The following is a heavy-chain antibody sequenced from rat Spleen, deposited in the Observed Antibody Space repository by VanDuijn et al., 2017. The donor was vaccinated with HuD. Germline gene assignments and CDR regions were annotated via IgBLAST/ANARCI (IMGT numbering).Heavy chain of an antibody. V-gene: IGHV5-27*01. CDR3: TTDLANNPVAS. D-gene: IGHD3-8*01. CDR1: GFTFSNYY. Sequence: EVQLVESGGDFVQPGRSLKLSCAASGFTFSNYYMAWVRQAPTKGLEWVAYITSSGFTTYYRDSVKGRFTISRDNANSTLYLQMDSLRSEDTATYYCTTDLANNPVASWGQGTLVTVSS. CDR2: ITSSGFTT. J-gene: IGHJ3*01.